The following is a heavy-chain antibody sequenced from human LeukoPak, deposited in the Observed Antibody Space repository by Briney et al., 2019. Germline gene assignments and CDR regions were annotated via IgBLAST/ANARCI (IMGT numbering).Heavy chain of an antibody. CDR3: ARARGDYSRDCSSATCYAAYYFDY. Sequence: SETLSLTCTVSGDSISSDGYYWGWIRQPPGKGLEWIGNIYYRGSTYYNRSLKSRVTISLDMSKNQFSLKLSSVTAADTAVFYCARARGDYSRDCSSATCYAAYYFDYWGQGILVTVSS. D-gene: IGHD2-2*01. CDR2: IYYRGST. J-gene: IGHJ4*02. V-gene: IGHV4-39*07. CDR1: GDSISSDGYY.